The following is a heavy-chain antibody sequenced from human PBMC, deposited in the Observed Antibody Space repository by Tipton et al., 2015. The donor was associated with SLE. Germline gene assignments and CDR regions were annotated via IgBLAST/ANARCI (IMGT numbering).Heavy chain of an antibody. Sequence: QLVQSGAEVIKPGESLRISCKGSGYSFTSYWIGWVRQMPGKGLEWMGIIYPGDCDTRYSPSFQGKVTISADKSISTAYLQWSSLKASDTAMYYWASGNYDSSGDGYAFDIWGQGTMVTVSS. V-gene: IGHV5-51*01. CDR2: IYPGDCDT. D-gene: IGHD3-22*01. CDR3: ASGNYDSSGDGYAFDI. CDR1: GYSFTSYW. J-gene: IGHJ3*02.